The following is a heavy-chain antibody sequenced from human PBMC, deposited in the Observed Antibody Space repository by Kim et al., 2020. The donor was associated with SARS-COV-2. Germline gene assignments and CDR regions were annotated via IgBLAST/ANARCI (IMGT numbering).Heavy chain of an antibody. CDR2: ISAGSVAT. Sequence: GGSLRLSCAASGFTFNNYVMNWVRQAPGKGLEWVSSISAGSVATFYADSVKGRFTISRDNSKNTVFLQMKGLRAEDTAVYYCAKTTMTAATSGFDSWGQG. J-gene: IGHJ4*02. D-gene: IGHD6-25*01. CDR1: GFTFNNYV. V-gene: IGHV3-23*01. CDR3: AKTTMTAATSGFDS.